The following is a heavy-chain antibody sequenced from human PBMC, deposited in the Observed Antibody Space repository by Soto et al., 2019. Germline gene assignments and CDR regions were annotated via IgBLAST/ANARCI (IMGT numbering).Heavy chain of an antibody. Sequence: SSETLSLTCNVSGDSMSPFYWSWIRQPPGKGLEWIGHIYHIGTTTYNPSLESRVTISLDSSKNQFSLKLSSVTAADTAVYYCARFRRYYFDVWGRGTLVTVSS. V-gene: IGHV4-59*01. CDR3: ARFRRYYFDV. J-gene: IGHJ4*02. CDR2: IYHIGTT. CDR1: GDSMSPFY.